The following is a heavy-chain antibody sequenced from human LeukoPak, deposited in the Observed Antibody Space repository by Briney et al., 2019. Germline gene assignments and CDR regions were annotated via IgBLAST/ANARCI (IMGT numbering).Heavy chain of an antibody. CDR3: ARVYDCVWGSYRHIYFDY. CDR2: IYYSGST. Sequence: PSETLSLTCTVSGGSISSSSYYWGWIRQPPGKGLEWIGSIYYSGSTYYNPSLKSRVTISVDTSKNQFSLKLSSVTAADTAVYYCARVYDCVWGSYRHIYFDYWGQGTLVTVSS. V-gene: IGHV4-39*01. D-gene: IGHD3-16*02. J-gene: IGHJ4*02. CDR1: GGSISSSSYY.